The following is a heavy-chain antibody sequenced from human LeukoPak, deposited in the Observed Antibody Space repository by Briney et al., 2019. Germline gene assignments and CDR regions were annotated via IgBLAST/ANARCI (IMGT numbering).Heavy chain of an antibody. D-gene: IGHD6-25*01. V-gene: IGHV7-4-1*02. CDR3: ASDFLAAGANWFDP. CDR1: GYTFTSYA. Sequence: ASVKVSCKASGYTFTSYAMNWVRQAPGQGLEWMGWINTNTGNPTYAQGFTGRFVFSLDTSVSTAYLQISSLKAEDTAVYYCASDFLAAGANWFDPWGQGTLVTVSS. J-gene: IGHJ5*02. CDR2: INTNTGNP.